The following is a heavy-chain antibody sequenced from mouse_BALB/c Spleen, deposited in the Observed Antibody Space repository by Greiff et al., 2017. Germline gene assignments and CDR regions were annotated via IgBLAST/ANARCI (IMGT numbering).Heavy chain of an antibody. D-gene: IGHD2-4*01. CDR2: IYPGGGST. V-gene: IGHV1S22*01. CDR3: TRRRDYDGVYFDY. J-gene: IGHJ2*01. CDR1: GYTFTSYW. Sequence: LQQPGSELVRPGASVKLSCKASGYTFTSYWMHWVKQRPGQGLEWIGNIYPGGGSTNYDEKFKSKATLTVDTSSSTAYMQLSSLTSEDSAVYYCTRRRDYDGVYFDYWGQGTTLTVSS.